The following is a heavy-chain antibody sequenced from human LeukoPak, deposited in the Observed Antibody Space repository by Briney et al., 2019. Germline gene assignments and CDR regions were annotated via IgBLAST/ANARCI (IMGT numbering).Heavy chain of an antibody. J-gene: IGHJ6*02. CDR1: GGSISTENNN. D-gene: IGHD1-26*01. CDR3: GRLGNGRSRRDTPYYYSMDV. Sequence: PSETLSLTWSVSGGSISTENNNWGWIRQSPGKGPEWIASIYRKGNTYNPSLKSRLTISVDTAKNHFSLSLSSVTAADTAVYYCGRLGNGRSRRDTPYYYSMDVWGRGTTVTVS. CDR2: IYRKGNT. V-gene: IGHV4-39*02.